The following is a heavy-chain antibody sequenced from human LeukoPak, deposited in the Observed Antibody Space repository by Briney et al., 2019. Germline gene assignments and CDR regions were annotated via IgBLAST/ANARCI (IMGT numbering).Heavy chain of an antibody. CDR2: IYYSGST. CDR1: GVSISSSSYY. Sequence: SETLSLTCTVSGVSISSSSYYWGWIRQPPGKGLEWIGSIYYSGSTYYNPSLKSRATISVDTSKFQFSLRLSSVTAADTAVYYCARLHDGGNYGSYYYYMDVWGKGTTVTISS. CDR3: ARLHDGGNYGSYYYYMDV. J-gene: IGHJ6*03. V-gene: IGHV4-39*01. D-gene: IGHD4-23*01.